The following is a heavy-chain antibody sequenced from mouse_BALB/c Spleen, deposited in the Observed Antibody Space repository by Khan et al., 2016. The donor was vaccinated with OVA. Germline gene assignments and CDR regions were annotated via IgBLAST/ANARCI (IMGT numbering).Heavy chain of an antibody. J-gene: IGHJ4*01. V-gene: IGHV2-6-4*01. D-gene: IGHD2-14*01. CDR2: IWGGGGT. Sequence: QVQLKESGPGLVAPSQSLSITCNVSGFSLSRYNIHWVRQPPGKGLEWLGMIWGGGGTDYNSSLISRLSISTDNSTSQAFLKMSSLQTDDTAMYYCARAYYRYDGYYAMDYWGQGTSVTVSS. CDR3: ARAYYRYDGYYAMDY. CDR1: GFSLSRYN.